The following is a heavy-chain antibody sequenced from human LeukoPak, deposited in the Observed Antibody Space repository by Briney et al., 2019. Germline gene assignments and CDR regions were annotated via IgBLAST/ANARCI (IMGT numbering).Heavy chain of an antibody. Sequence: GGSLRLSCAASGFSFSNAWMSWVRQAPGKGLEWVGRIKSKTDGGTTDYAAPVKGRFTISRDDSKNTLYLQMNSLKTEDTAVYYCARGLTGTPPYYYGMDVWGQGTTVTVSS. CDR2: IKSKTDGGTT. CDR3: ARGLTGTPPYYYGMDV. D-gene: IGHD1-1*01. V-gene: IGHV3-15*01. CDR1: GFSFSNAW. J-gene: IGHJ6*02.